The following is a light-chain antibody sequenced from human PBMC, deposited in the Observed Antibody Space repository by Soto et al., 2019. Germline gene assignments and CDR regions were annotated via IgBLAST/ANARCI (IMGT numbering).Light chain of an antibody. CDR3: QQGKSFPWT. V-gene: IGKV1-12*01. J-gene: IGKJ1*01. Sequence: DIQMTQSPSSVSASVGDRDTITCRASQGISSWLAWYQQKPGRAPKLLISVISTLQSGVPSRFSGSGSGTVFTLTISSLQPEDFATYYCQQGKSFPWTFGQGTKVEIK. CDR2: VIS. CDR1: QGISSW.